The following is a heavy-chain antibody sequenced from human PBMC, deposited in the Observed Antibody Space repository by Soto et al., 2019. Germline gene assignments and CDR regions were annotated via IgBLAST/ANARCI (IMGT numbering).Heavy chain of an antibody. J-gene: IGHJ3*02. Sequence: VGSLRLSCAASGFTCSSYDMSWVRQAPGKGLEWVSTILVGGSTHYPDSVKGRFTISRDNSKNTVFLQMNSLTAGDTAVYHCAKATATGGGAFDICGQGTMVTVSS. V-gene: IGHV3-23*01. CDR3: AKATATGGGAFDI. D-gene: IGHD2-8*02. CDR2: ILVGGST. CDR1: GFTCSSYD.